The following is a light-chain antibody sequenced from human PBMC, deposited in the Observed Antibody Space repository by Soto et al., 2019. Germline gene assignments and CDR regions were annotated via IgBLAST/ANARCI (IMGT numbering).Light chain of an antibody. J-gene: IGKJ4*01. CDR3: QQYNNWSPPT. V-gene: IGKV3-15*01. CDR2: GAS. CDR1: QSVSSN. Sequence: EIVMTQSPATLSVSPGERATLSCRASQSVSSNLAWYQQKPGQAPRLLIYGASTRATGIPARFRGSGSGTGFTLTISSIQSEDVAVYYCQQYNNWSPPTFGGGTKVEIK.